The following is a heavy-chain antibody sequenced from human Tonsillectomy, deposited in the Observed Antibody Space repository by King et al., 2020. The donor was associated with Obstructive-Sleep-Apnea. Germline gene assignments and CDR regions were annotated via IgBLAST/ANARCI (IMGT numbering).Heavy chain of an antibody. Sequence: QLQESGPGLVKPSETLSLTCTVSGGSISSSSYYWGWIRQPPGKGLEWIGSIYYSGRTYYNPSLKSRVTISVDTSKNQFSLKLSSVTAADTAVYYCARHLLRGGGAFDIWGQGTMVTVSS. CDR1: GGSISSSSYY. CDR3: ARHLLRGGGAFDI. J-gene: IGHJ3*02. D-gene: IGHD4-17*01. CDR2: IYYSGRT. V-gene: IGHV4-39*01.